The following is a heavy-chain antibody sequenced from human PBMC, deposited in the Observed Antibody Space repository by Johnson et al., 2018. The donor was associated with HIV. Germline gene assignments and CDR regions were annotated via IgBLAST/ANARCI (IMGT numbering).Heavy chain of an antibody. J-gene: IGHJ3*02. CDR3: AREADYYDSSGLKRGAFDI. CDR1: GFTFSSYA. Sequence: QVQLVESGGGVVQPGRSLRLSCAASGFTFSSYAMHWVRQAPGKGLAWVAVISYAGSNKYYADSVKGRFTISRYNAKNTLYLQMNSLRAEDTAVYYCAREADYYDSSGLKRGAFDIWGQGTMVTVSS. D-gene: IGHD3-22*01. V-gene: IGHV3-30*16. CDR2: ISYAGSNK.